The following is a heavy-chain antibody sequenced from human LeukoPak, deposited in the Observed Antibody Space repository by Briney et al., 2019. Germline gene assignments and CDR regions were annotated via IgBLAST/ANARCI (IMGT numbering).Heavy chain of an antibody. CDR3: ARILGYCTNGVCAKYYFDY. V-gene: IGHV4-39*07. CDR2: IYYSGST. D-gene: IGHD2-8*01. Sequence: SSETLSLTCTVSGGSISSSSYYWGWIRQPPGKGLEWIGSIYYSGSTYYNPSLKSRVTISVDTSKNQFSLKLSSVTAADTAVYYCARILGYCTNGVCAKYYFDYWGQGTLVTVSS. CDR1: GGSISSSSYY. J-gene: IGHJ4*02.